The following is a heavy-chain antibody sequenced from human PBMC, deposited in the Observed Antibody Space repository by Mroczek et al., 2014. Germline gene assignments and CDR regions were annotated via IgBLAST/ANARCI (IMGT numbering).Heavy chain of an antibody. J-gene: IGHJ5*02. CDR3: ARGNTIFGVVAVDDWFDP. Sequence: QVQLVESGPGLVKPSQTLSLTCTVSGGSISSGSYYWSWIRQPAGKGLEWIGRIYTSGSTNYNPSLKSRVTMSVDTSKNQFSLKLSSVTAADTAVYYCARGNTIFGVVAVDDWFDPWGQGTLGHRLL. V-gene: IGHV4-61*02. D-gene: IGHD3-3*01. CDR1: GGSISSGSYY. CDR2: IYTSGST.